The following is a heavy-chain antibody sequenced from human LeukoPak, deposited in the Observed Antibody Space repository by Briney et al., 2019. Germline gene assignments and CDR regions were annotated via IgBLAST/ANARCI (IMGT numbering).Heavy chain of an antibody. J-gene: IGHJ4*02. CDR2: IIPSLGRS. V-gene: IGHV1-69*04. CDR1: RGTFNNDA. CDR3: ATVGYCSGPICHGAVDD. Sequence: SAKVSCKASRGTFNNDAGSWVRQAPRQGLEWVGRIIPSLGRSNYAPKFQGRVSITADKSAATAYMELSSLISEDTAVYYCATVGYCSGPICHGAVDDGGQGTPVTVSS. D-gene: IGHD2-15*01.